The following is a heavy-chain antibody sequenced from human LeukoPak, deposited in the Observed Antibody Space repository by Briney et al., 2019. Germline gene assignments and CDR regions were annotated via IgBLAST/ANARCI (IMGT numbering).Heavy chain of an antibody. CDR3: AFARAGIEAAGYDY. CDR2: ISGSGANT. D-gene: IGHD6-13*01. CDR1: GFTFSNYA. Sequence: PGGSLRLSCAASGFTFSNYAMTWVRQAPGKGLEWVSAISGSGANTHYADSAKGRFTISRDNSNNTLYLQMHSVRADDTAVYFCAFARAGIEAAGYDYWGQGTLVTVSS. V-gene: IGHV3-23*01. J-gene: IGHJ4*02.